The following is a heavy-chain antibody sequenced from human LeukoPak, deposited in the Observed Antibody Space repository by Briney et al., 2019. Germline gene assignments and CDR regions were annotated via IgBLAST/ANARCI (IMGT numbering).Heavy chain of an antibody. CDR3: ATEPARTTYYGMDV. J-gene: IGHJ6*02. Sequence: VIYSGGSTYYADSVKGRFTISRDNSKNTLYLQMNSLRAEDTAVYYCATEPARTTYYGMDVWGQGTTVTVSS. D-gene: IGHD2-2*01. V-gene: IGHV3-53*01. CDR2: IYSGGST.